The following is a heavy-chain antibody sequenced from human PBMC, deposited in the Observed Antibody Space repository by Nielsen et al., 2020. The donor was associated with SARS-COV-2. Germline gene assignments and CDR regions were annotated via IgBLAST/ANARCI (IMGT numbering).Heavy chain of an antibody. Sequence: GESLKISCAASGFTFSSYEMNWVRQAPGKGLEWVSYISTSGSTIYYADSVKGRFTISRDNAKNSLYLQMNSLRVEDTALYYCARCRRPYQLFSGDYYWYFDLWGRGTLVTVSS. V-gene: IGHV3-48*03. CDR2: ISTSGSTI. D-gene: IGHD4-17*01. J-gene: IGHJ2*01. CDR3: ARCRRPYQLFSGDYYWYFDL. CDR1: GFTFSSYE.